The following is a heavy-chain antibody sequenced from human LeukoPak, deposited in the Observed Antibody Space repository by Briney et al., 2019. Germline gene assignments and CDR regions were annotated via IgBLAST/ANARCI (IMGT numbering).Heavy chain of an antibody. Sequence: PSETLSLTCTVSGYSISSGYYWGWIRQSPGKGLEWIGYIYYTGSTSYNPSLKSRVTISADTSKNEFSLKLNSVTAADTAVYYCASRKLGNDYWGQGTLVTVSS. D-gene: IGHD7-27*01. J-gene: IGHJ4*02. V-gene: IGHV4-61*01. CDR3: ASRKLGNDY. CDR1: GYSISSGYY. CDR2: IYYTGST.